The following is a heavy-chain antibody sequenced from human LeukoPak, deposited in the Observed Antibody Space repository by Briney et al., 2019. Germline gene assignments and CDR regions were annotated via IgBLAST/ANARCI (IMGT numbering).Heavy chain of an antibody. Sequence: GGSLRLSCAASGFTFSSYWMHWVRQAPGKGLVWVSRINSDGSSTSYADSVKGRFTISRDNAKNTLYLQMNSLRAEDTAVYYCAKDYCGGECYDAFDIWGQGTMATVSS. V-gene: IGHV3-74*01. CDR2: INSDGSST. J-gene: IGHJ3*02. CDR1: GFTFSSYW. CDR3: AKDYCGGECYDAFDI. D-gene: IGHD2-21*01.